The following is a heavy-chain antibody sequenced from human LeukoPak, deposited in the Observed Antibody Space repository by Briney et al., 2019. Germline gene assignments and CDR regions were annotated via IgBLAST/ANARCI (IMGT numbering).Heavy chain of an antibody. CDR2: ISSSSSYI. V-gene: IGHV3-21*01. CDR1: GFTFTTYA. Sequence: PGGSLRLSCAASGFTFTTYAMSWVRQAPGKGLEWVSSISSSSSYIYYADSVKGRFTISRDNAKNSLYLQMNSLRAEDTAVYYCARASYDSSGYSSYWGQGTLVTVSS. D-gene: IGHD3-22*01. J-gene: IGHJ4*02. CDR3: ARASYDSSGYSSY.